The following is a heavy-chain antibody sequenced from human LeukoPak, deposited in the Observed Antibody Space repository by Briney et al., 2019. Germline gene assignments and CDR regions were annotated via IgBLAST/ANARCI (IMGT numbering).Heavy chain of an antibody. Sequence: ASVKVSCKASGYTFTSYYMHRVRQAPGQGLEWMGIINPSGGSTSYAQKFQGRVTMTRDTSTSTVYMELSSLRSEDTAVYYCARVGGYSYGQGAFDIWGQGTMVTVSS. CDR2: INPSGGST. V-gene: IGHV1-46*01. J-gene: IGHJ3*02. CDR1: GYTFTSYY. CDR3: ARVGGYSYGQGAFDI. D-gene: IGHD5-18*01.